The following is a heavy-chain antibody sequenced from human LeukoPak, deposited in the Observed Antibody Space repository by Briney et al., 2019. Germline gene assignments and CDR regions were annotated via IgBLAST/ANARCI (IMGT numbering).Heavy chain of an antibody. CDR2: INPKNGDT. CDR3: ARVPGENRAFDL. CDR1: GYTFTGYY. D-gene: IGHD7-27*01. Sequence: GASVKVSCKASGYTFTGYYIDWVRQVPGQGLEWMGRINPKNGDTDIAQKFQGGVTMTRDTSINTAYMELSRLTSDDTATYYCARVPGENRAFDLWGQGTMVTVSS. J-gene: IGHJ3*01. V-gene: IGHV1-2*06.